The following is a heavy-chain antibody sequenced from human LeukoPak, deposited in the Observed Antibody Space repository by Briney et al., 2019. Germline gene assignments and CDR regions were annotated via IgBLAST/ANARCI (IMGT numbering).Heavy chain of an antibody. Sequence: SETLSLTCTVSGGSVSSVGYYWSWIRQSPGKGLEWIGYIYYSGSTNHNPSLKSRVTISVDTSKNQFSLKLTSVTTADTAVYYCARDRHGVGVDYWGQGTLVTVSS. CDR1: GGSVSSVGYY. CDR2: IYYSGST. V-gene: IGHV4-61*08. J-gene: IGHJ4*02. D-gene: IGHD3-10*01. CDR3: ARDRHGVGVDY.